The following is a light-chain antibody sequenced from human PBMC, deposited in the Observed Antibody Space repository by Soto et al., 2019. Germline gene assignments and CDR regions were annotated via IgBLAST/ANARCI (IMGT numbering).Light chain of an antibody. V-gene: IGKV3-20*01. CDR1: QGVSSSY. CDR3: QHYRPS. Sequence: EIVLTQSPGTLSLSPGERATLSCRASQGVSSSYLAWYQQKPGQPPRLLIYGASSRATGIRDRFSGSGSGTDFPLTITRLEPEDFAVYYCQHYRPSFGGGTNVEIK. CDR2: GAS. J-gene: IGKJ4*01.